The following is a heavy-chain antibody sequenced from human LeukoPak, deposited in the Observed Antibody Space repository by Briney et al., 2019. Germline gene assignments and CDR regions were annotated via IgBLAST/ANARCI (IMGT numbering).Heavy chain of an antibody. D-gene: IGHD3-22*01. Sequence: SETLSLTCAVYGGSFSGYYWSWIRQPPGKGLEWIGEINHSGSTNYNPSLKSRVTISVDTSKNQFSLKLSSATAADTAVYYCASGLGSSGYFTYFDYWGQGTLVTVSS. J-gene: IGHJ4*02. CDR2: INHSGST. CDR3: ASGLGSSGYFTYFDY. CDR1: GGSFSGYY. V-gene: IGHV4-34*01.